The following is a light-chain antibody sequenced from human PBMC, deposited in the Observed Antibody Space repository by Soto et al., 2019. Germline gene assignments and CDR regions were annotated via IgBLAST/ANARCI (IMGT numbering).Light chain of an antibody. CDR2: DAS. CDR3: HQRSDWSLT. CDR1: QYVSNY. J-gene: IGKJ4*01. Sequence: EILLTQSPATLSLSPGERASLSCRASQYVSNYLAWYQHKPGQAPRLLIYDASNRATGIPARFSGSGSGTDFTLTISSLEPEDFAIYYCHQRSDWSLTFGGGTEVEIK. V-gene: IGKV3-11*01.